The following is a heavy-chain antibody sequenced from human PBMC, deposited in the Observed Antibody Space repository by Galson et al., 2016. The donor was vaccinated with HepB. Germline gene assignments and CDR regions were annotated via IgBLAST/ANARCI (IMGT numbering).Heavy chain of an antibody. Sequence: SLRLSCAASGFIFSNYAMSWVRQAPGSGLEWVSTLSADATAPYYADSVRGRFYISRDNSGNTLYLQINSLGAEDTAVYYCAKGAVIGRGAPFDYWGQGALVILSS. CDR1: GFIFSNYA. J-gene: IGHJ4*02. D-gene: IGHD5-24*01. V-gene: IGHV3-23*01. CDR3: AKGAVIGRGAPFDY. CDR2: LSADATAP.